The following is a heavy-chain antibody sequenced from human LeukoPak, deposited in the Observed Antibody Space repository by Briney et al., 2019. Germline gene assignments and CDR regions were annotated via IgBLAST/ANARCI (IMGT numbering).Heavy chain of an antibody. J-gene: IGHJ5*02. CDR3: ARGSRGAAADGINWFDP. Sequence: TSQTPSLTCAISGDSVSSNRVAWNWIRQSPSRGLEWLGRTYYRSKWYFNYAPSVKTRITINPDTSKNQFSLQLKSVTPDDTAVYYCARGSRGAAADGINWFDPWGQGTLVTVSS. CDR2: TYYRSKWYF. D-gene: IGHD6-13*01. V-gene: IGHV6-1*01. CDR1: GDSVSSNRVA.